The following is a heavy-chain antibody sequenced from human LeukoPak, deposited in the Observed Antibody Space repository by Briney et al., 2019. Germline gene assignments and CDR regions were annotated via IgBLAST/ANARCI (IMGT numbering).Heavy chain of an antibody. CDR3: ARGRGDDYGDYVGCLDY. CDR2: INHSGST. J-gene: IGHJ4*02. D-gene: IGHD4-17*01. V-gene: IGHV4-34*01. CDR1: GGSFSGYY. Sequence: SETLSLTCAVYGGSFSGYYWSWIRQPPGKGLEWIGEINHSGSTNYNPSLKSRVTISVGTSKNQFSLKLSSVTAADTAVYYCARGRGDDYGDYVGCLDYWGQGTLVTVSS.